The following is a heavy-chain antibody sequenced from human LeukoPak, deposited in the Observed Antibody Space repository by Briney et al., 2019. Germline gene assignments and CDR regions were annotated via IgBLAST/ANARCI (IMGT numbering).Heavy chain of an antibody. D-gene: IGHD3-10*01. CDR2: ISHSGNT. CDR1: GDSINKYF. J-gene: IGHJ3*02. CDR3: ARLYYSDAFDI. V-gene: IGHV4-59*12. Sequence: SETLSLTCTVSGDSINKYFWSWLRQSPGKGLEWIGYISHSGNTNYNPSLKSRVTISLDKSNNQFSLRLSSVTAADTAVYYCARLYYSDAFDIWGQGTMVTVSS.